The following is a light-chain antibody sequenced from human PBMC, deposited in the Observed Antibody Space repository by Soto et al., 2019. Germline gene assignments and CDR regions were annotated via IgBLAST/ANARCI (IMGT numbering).Light chain of an antibody. Sequence: IVMTQSPEPLSVSTGERANLSCMVSQSVSSNLAWYQQKPGQAPRLLIYGASTRATGIPARFSGSGSGTDFTLTISSLQSEDFAVYYCQQYNNWPSHITFGPGSKVDIK. CDR1: QSVSSN. J-gene: IGKJ3*01. V-gene: IGKV3-15*01. CDR3: QQYNNWPSHIT. CDR2: GAS.